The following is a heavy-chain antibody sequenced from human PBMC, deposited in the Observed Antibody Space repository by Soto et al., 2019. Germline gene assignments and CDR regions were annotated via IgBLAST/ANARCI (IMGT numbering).Heavy chain of an antibody. Sequence: VGSLSLSCAASGFTFDSFAMTWVRQAPGKGLEWVSAISASGGSTFYADSVKGRFTISRDSSKNTLYLQMNSLRAEDTAVYYCARGAVMPDSWGQGTLVTVS. V-gene: IGHV3-23*01. J-gene: IGHJ4*02. D-gene: IGHD3-16*01. CDR3: ARGAVMPDS. CDR1: GFTFDSFA. CDR2: ISASGGST.